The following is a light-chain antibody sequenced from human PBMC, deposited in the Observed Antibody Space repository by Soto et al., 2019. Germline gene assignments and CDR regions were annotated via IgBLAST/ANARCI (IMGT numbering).Light chain of an antibody. CDR2: EVS. CDR1: SSDVGGYNY. CDR3: TSVTSMSTWV. J-gene: IGLJ3*02. V-gene: IGLV2-14*03. Sequence: QSALTQPASVSGSPGQSITISCTGTSSDVGGYNYVSWFQQHPGKAPKLKIYEVSNRPSGVSNRFSGSKSGYTASLTISVLEDEDEADYYCTSVTSMSTWVFGGGTKVTVL.